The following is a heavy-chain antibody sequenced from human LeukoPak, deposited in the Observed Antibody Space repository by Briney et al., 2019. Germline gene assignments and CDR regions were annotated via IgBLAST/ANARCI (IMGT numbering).Heavy chain of an antibody. CDR2: IYFSGST. CDR3: ARQLGGSSWSDY. D-gene: IGHD6-13*01. V-gene: IGHV4-39*01. CDR1: GGSISSSSYY. Sequence: SQTLSLTCTVSGGSISSSSYYWGWIRQPPGKGLEWIGNIYFSGSTYYNPSLKSRVTISVDTSKNQFSLKLSSVTAADTAVYYCARQLGGSSWSDYWGQGTLVTVSS. J-gene: IGHJ4*02.